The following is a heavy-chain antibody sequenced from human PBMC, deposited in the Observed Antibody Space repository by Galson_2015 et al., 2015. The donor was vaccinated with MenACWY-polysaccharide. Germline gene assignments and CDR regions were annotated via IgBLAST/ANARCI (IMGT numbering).Heavy chain of an antibody. Sequence: SLTCSVSADSIRNYYWGWIRQPPGGGLEWIGYISDMGYTKYSPSLESRLTISVDASRKQFSLKVTSVTAADTAVYYCASIPRGDSFGYFVYWSQGTLVTVSS. CDR3: ASIPRGDSFGYFVY. D-gene: IGHD5-18*01. J-gene: IGHJ4*02. CDR2: ISDMGYT. CDR1: ADSIRNYY. V-gene: IGHV4-59*01.